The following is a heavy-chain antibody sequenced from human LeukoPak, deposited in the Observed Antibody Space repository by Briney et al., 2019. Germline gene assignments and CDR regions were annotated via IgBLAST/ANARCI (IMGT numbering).Heavy chain of an antibody. CDR1: GFTFSSYA. CDR3: AKGGGYEAQYYYYYLDV. J-gene: IGHJ6*03. CDR2: IPYDGSNK. V-gene: IGHV3-30*04. D-gene: IGHD5-12*01. Sequence: GGSLRLSCAASGFTFSSYAMHWVRQAPGKGLEWVALIPYDGSNKYYADSVKGRFTISRDNSKNTLYLQMKSLRAEDTAVYYCAKGGGYEAQYYYYYLDVWGKGTTVTISS.